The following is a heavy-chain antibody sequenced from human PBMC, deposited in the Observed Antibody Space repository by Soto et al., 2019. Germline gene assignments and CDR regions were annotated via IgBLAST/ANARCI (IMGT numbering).Heavy chain of an antibody. Sequence: ASVKVSCKASGYTFTGYYMHWVRQAPGQGLEWMGWINPNSGGTNYARKFQGWVTMTRDTSISTAYMELSRLRSDDTAVYYCASGPSIGCSWYKPTYYYYGMDVWGQGTTVTVSS. CDR1: GYTFTGYY. J-gene: IGHJ6*02. D-gene: IGHD6-13*01. CDR3: ASGPSIGCSWYKPTYYYYGMDV. CDR2: INPNSGGT. V-gene: IGHV1-2*04.